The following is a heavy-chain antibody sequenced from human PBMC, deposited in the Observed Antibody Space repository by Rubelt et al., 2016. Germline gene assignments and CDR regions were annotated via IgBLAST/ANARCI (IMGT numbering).Heavy chain of an antibody. CDR2: IYYSGTT. CDR3: VREFGNYATDH. Sequence: QLQLQESGPGLVKPSETLSLTCTVSGDSISSHHWSWLRQPPGQGLEWIGTIYYSGTTYYNPSLQSRLTVSVDTYKNQFSRRLSSGTAADTAVYCCVREFGNYATDHWGQGTLVTVSS. V-gene: IGHV4-59*11. D-gene: IGHD1-7*01. J-gene: IGHJ5*02. CDR1: GDSISSHH.